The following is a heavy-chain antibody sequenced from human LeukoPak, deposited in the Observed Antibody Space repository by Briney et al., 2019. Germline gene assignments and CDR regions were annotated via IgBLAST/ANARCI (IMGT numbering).Heavy chain of an antibody. Sequence: GGSLRLSCAASGFTFSTDWMHWVRQAPGKGLVCVSRINTDGSSTSYADSVKGRFTISRDNAKSTLYLQMNSLRAEDTAVYYCARDLRIAVAGGFDYWGQGTLVTVSS. CDR3: ARDLRIAVAGGFDY. CDR1: GFTFSTDW. D-gene: IGHD6-19*01. CDR2: INTDGSST. J-gene: IGHJ4*02. V-gene: IGHV3-74*01.